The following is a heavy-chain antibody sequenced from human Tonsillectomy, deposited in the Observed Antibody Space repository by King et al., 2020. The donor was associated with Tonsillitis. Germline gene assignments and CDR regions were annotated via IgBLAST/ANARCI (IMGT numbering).Heavy chain of an antibody. D-gene: IGHD6-19*01. V-gene: IGHV3-23*04. Sequence: VQLVESGGGLVQPGGSLRLSCAASGFTFSNYVMNWVRQAPGKGLEWVSSISGSGDTTYYADSVKGRFAISRDNSKNTLYLQMNSLRAEDTAVYYCAKDHVTSGWWDFAYWGQGTLVTFSA. CDR1: GFTFSNYV. CDR2: ISGSGDTT. J-gene: IGHJ4*02. CDR3: AKDHVTSGWWDFAY.